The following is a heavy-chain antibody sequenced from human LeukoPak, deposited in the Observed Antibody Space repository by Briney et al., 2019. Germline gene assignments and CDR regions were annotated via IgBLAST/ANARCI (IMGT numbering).Heavy chain of an antibody. Sequence: SQTLSLTCTVSGGSISSYYWSWIRQPAGKGLEWIGHIYNSGSTTYNPTIKGRVTMSVATSKNQFSLHLRSVTAADTAVYYCARSAFLVTAPGLYYFDYWSQGTLVAVSS. J-gene: IGHJ4*02. D-gene: IGHD6-13*01. CDR3: ARSAFLVTAPGLYYFDY. V-gene: IGHV4-4*07. CDR1: GGSISSYY. CDR2: IYNSGST.